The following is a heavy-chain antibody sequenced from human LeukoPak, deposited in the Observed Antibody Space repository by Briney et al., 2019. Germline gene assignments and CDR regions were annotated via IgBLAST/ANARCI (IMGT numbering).Heavy chain of an antibody. V-gene: IGHV4-31*03. CDR3: ARVSTHCSSTSCYRAFDI. CDR1: GGSISGGGYY. Sequence: SETLSLTCTVPGGSISGGGYYWSWIRQHPGKGLEWIGYIYYSGSTYYNPSLKSRVTISVDTSKNQFSLKLSSVTAADTAVYYCARVSTHCSSTSCYRAFDIWGQGTMVTVSS. J-gene: IGHJ3*02. CDR2: IYYSGST. D-gene: IGHD2-2*01.